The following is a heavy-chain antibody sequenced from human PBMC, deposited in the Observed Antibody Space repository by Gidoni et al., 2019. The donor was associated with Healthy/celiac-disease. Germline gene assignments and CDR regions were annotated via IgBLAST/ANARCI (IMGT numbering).Heavy chain of an antibody. CDR1: GYTFTSYY. J-gene: IGHJ4*02. D-gene: IGHD1-26*01. CDR2: INPSGGST. V-gene: IGHV1-46*01. Sequence: QVQLVQSGAAVKKPGASVKVSCKASGYTFTSYYMHWVRQAPGQGLEWMGIINPSGGSTSYAQKFQGRVTMTRDTSTSTVYMELSSLRSEDTAVYYCARVPPKWLVQASGSYPDYWGQGTLVTVSS. CDR3: ARVPPKWLVQASGSYPDY.